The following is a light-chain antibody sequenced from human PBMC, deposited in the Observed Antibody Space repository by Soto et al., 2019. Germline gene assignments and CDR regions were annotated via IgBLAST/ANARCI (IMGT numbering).Light chain of an antibody. CDR2: GIS. J-gene: IGKJ4*01. Sequence: ETVMTQSPATLSVSPGERATLSCRASQSVSTNLAWYQQKPGQAPRLLIYGISLRGTGIPTRFSGSGSGTEFTLTISSLQSEDFAVYYCQQYNSWPLTVGGGTKVDSK. CDR1: QSVSTN. CDR3: QQYNSWPLT. V-gene: IGKV3D-15*01.